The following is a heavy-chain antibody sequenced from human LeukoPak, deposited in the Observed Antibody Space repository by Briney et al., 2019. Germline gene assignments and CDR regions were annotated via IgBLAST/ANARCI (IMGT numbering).Heavy chain of an antibody. CDR2: ITPIFGTA. CDR1: GGTFSSYA. J-gene: IGHJ3*02. Sequence: SVKVSCKASGGTFSSYAISWVRRAPGQGLEWMGRITPIFGTANYAQKFQGRVTITTDESTSTAYMELSSLRSEDTAVYYCARDRYDSSGYYYVGGAFDIWGQGTMVTVSS. V-gene: IGHV1-69*05. D-gene: IGHD3-22*01. CDR3: ARDRYDSSGYYYVGGAFDI.